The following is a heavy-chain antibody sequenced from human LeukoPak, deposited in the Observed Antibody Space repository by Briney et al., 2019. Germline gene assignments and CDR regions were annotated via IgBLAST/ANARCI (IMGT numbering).Heavy chain of an antibody. CDR2: ISYDGSNK. CDR1: GFTFSSYA. V-gene: IGHV3-30*18. J-gene: IGHJ2*01. Sequence: GGSLRLSCAASGFTFSSYAMHWVRQAPGKGLEWVAVISYDGSNKYDADSVKGRFTISRDNSKNTLYLQMNKLRVEDTAVYYCAKSSLRGHSLWYFDLWGRGTPVTVSS. D-gene: IGHD3-10*01. CDR3: AKSSLRGHSLWYFDL.